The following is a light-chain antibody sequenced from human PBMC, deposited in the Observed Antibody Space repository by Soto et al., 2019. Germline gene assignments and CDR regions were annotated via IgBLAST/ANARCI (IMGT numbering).Light chain of an antibody. CDR3: VKGTPGPWT. CDR1: QGLVYSDGNTF. J-gene: IGKJ1*01. V-gene: IGKV2-30*01. Sequence: DVVMTQSPLSLSVTLGQPASISCRSSQGLVYSDGNTFLNWFHQRPGQSPRRLIYQVSNRDSGVQERCGGGGSGTDSNLTISRVGAEDVGIYYCVKGTPGPWTSGKGTKGKIK. CDR2: QVS.